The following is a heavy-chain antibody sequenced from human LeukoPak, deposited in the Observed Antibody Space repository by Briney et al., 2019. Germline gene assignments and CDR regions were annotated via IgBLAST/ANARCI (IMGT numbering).Heavy chain of an antibody. D-gene: IGHD3-10*01. J-gene: IGHJ4*02. CDR3: AKEESGPRADY. V-gene: IGHV3-23*01. Sequence: GVSLRLSCAASGFTFNSYAMSWFRQAPGKGLEWVSAISGSGDNTWYADSVKGRFTISRDNSKNKVFLQMNILGAEDTAVYYCAKEESGPRADYWGQGTLVTVSS. CDR1: GFTFNSYA. CDR2: ISGSGDNT.